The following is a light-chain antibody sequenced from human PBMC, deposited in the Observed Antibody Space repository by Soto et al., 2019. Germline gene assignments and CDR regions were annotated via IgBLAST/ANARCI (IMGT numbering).Light chain of an antibody. CDR1: QSISAW. CDR3: QQYDTYLRT. CDR2: DAS. Sequence: DIQMTQSPPTLSASVGDRVTITCRASQSISAWLAWYQQKPGRAPKLLIYDASNLQSGVPSRFSGSGSGTEFTLTIDSLQPDDFATYYCQQYDTYLRTFGQGTKVDIK. V-gene: IGKV1-5*01. J-gene: IGKJ1*01.